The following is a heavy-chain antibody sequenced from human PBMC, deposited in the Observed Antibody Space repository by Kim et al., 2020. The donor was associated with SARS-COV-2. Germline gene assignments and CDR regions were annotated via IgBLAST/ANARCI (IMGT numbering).Heavy chain of an antibody. D-gene: IGHD3-16*01. J-gene: IGHJ4*02. Sequence: GGSLRLSCAASGFTFSSYSMNWVRQAPGKGLEWVSSISSSSSYIYYADSVKGRFTISRDNAKNSLYRQMNSLRAEDTAVYYCSRAPWAHAFDYWGQGTLVTVSS. CDR1: GFTFSSYS. CDR3: SRAPWAHAFDY. CDR2: ISSSSSYI. V-gene: IGHV3-21*01.